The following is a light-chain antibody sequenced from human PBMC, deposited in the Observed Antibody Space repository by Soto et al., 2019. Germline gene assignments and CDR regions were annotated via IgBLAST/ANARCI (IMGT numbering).Light chain of an antibody. CDR1: HSVSSN. CDR2: GAS. Sequence: EIVMTQSPATLSVSPGARATLSCRARHSVSSNLAWYQQKPGQAPRLLIYGASTRATGIPARCSGSGSGTEITLTISSLQSEDFAFYYCQQYNNWPYTFGQGTKLEIK. V-gene: IGKV3-15*01. J-gene: IGKJ2*01. CDR3: QQYNNWPYT.